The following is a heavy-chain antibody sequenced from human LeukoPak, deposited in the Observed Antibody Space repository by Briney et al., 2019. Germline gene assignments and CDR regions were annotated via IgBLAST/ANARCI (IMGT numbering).Heavy chain of an antibody. CDR1: GYTFTSYA. Sequence: GASVKVSCKASGYTFTSYAMHWVRQAPGQRLEWMGWINPNSGGTNYAQKFQGRVTMTRDTSISTAYIELSRLRSDDTAVYYCAMGRDLYYYYMDVWGKGTTVTVSS. D-gene: IGHD3-10*01. J-gene: IGHJ6*03. CDR2: INPNSGGT. V-gene: IGHV1-2*02. CDR3: AMGRDLYYYYMDV.